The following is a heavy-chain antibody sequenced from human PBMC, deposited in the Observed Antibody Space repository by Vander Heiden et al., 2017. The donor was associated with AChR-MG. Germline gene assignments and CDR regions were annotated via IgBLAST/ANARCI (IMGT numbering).Heavy chain of an antibody. CDR2: IDPSDSYS. J-gene: IGHJ3*02. CDR3: ARHSGGYGDFDI. CDR1: GSSFPSSW. D-gene: IGHD4-17*01. Sequence: EVQLVQSGAEVKKPVESLRIPCKGSGSSFPSSWITWVRQMPGKGLESMGRIDPSDSYSNYSPSFQGRVTISADKSISTAYLQWSSLKASDTAMYYCARHSGGYGDFDIWGQGTMVTVSS. V-gene: IGHV5-10-1*03.